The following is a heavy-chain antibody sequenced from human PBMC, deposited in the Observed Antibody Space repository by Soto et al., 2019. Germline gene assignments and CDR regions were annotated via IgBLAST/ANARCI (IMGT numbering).Heavy chain of an antibody. CDR1: GFTFSSYA. V-gene: IGHV3-23*01. CDR2: ISGSGGST. J-gene: IGHJ4*02. D-gene: IGHD6-13*01. CDR3: AKLRTIYTGIAAAGPFGYFDY. Sequence: GGSLRLSCAASGFTFSSYAMSWVRQAPGKGLEWVSAISGSGGSTYYADSVKGRFTISRDNSKNTLYLQMNSLRAEDTAVYYCAKLRTIYTGIAAAGPFGYFDYWGQGTLVTVS.